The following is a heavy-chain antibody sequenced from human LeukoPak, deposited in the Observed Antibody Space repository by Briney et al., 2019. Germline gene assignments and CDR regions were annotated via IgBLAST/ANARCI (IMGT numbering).Heavy chain of an antibody. D-gene: IGHD3-10*01. CDR3: ARDNGSGSYNWFDP. CDR2: INHSGST. V-gene: IGHV4-34*01. J-gene: IGHJ5*02. CDR1: GGSFSGYY. Sequence: PSETLSLTCAVYGGSFSGYYWSWIRQPPGKGLEWIGEINHSGSTNYNPSLKSRVTISVDTSKNQFSLKLSSVTAADTAVYYCARDNGSGSYNWFDPWGQGTLVTVSS.